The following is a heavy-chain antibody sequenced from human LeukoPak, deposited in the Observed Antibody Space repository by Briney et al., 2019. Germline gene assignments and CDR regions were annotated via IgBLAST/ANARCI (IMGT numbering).Heavy chain of an antibody. Sequence: PGGSLRLSCAASGFTFSSYGMHRVRQAPGKGLEWVAVISYDGSNKYYADSVKGRFTISRDNSKNTLYLQMNSLRAEDTAVYYCAKELRWYYFDYWGQGTLVTVSS. CDR1: GFTFSSYG. J-gene: IGHJ4*02. CDR2: ISYDGSNK. V-gene: IGHV3-30*18. D-gene: IGHD5-24*01. CDR3: AKELRWYYFDY.